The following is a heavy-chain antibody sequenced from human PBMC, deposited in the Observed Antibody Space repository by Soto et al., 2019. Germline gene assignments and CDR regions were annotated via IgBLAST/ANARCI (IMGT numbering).Heavy chain of an antibody. Sequence: QVQLVQSGAELQRPGSSVKFSCKASGVTFSSYNIHWVRQAPGQGLEWMGRIVPFLGTRDHAQTFQDRVTISADKSTSRAYMELTSLRSDDTAVYYCAGPFGVVPYEAFEVWGQGTMLIVSS. CDR3: AGPFGVVPYEAFEV. D-gene: IGHD3-3*01. V-gene: IGHV1-69*08. CDR1: GVTFSSYN. J-gene: IGHJ3*01. CDR2: IVPFLGTR.